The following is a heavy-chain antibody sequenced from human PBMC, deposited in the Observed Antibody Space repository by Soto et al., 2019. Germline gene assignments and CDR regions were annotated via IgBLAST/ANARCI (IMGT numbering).Heavy chain of an antibody. V-gene: IGHV4-59*08. CDR3: ARGGERSWIQLWS. J-gene: IGHJ5*02. CDR2: IYYSGST. D-gene: IGHD5-18*01. CDR1: GGSISSYY. Sequence: QVQLQESGPGLVKPSETLSLTCTVSGGSISSYYWSWIRQPPGKGLEWIGYIYYSGSTNYNPSLKSRVTISVDTSKNPFSLKLSSVTAADTAVYYCARGGERSWIQLWSWGQGTLVTVSS.